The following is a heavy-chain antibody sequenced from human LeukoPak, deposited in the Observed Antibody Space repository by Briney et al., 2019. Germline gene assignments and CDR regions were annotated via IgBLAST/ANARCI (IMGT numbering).Heavy chain of an antibody. Sequence: ASVNVSCKASGYTLSDYYIYWVRQAPGQGLEWLGWLNPHSGGTNYAQKFQGRVTLTRDTSISTAYMDLSRLSDDTAVYFCAREGPANGFDIWGQGTMVTVSS. CDR2: LNPHSGGT. V-gene: IGHV1-2*02. CDR1: GYTLSDYY. D-gene: IGHD2-2*01. J-gene: IGHJ3*02. CDR3: AREGPANGFDI.